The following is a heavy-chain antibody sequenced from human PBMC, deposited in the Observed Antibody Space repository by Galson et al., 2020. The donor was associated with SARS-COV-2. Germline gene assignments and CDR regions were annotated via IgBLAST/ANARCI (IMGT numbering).Heavy chain of an antibody. Sequence: SETLSLTCAVSGTSISSGSYYWHWIRQPPGKGLEWIGYISHSGGTYYNPSLKSRVTISGDRSKNQFSLRLSSVTAADTAVYYCARLHYGEYAPEAFDIWGPGTRVTVAS. J-gene: IGHJ3*02. CDR3: ARLHYGEYAPEAFDI. CDR2: ISHSGGT. V-gene: IGHV4-30-2*01. CDR1: GTSISSGSYY. D-gene: IGHD4-17*01.